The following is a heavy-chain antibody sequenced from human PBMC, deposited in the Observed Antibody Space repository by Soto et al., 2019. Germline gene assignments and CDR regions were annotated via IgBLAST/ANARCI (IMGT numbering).Heavy chain of an antibody. CDR1: GYTFTGYY. Sequence: ASVKVSCKASGYTFTGYYMHWVRQAPGQGLEWMGWINPNSGGTNYAQKFQGWVTMTRDTSISTAYMELSRLRSDDTAVYYCARHAPSNYDFWSGPLDYWGQGTLVTVSS. J-gene: IGHJ4*02. CDR2: INPNSGGT. CDR3: ARHAPSNYDFWSGPLDY. V-gene: IGHV1-2*04. D-gene: IGHD3-3*01.